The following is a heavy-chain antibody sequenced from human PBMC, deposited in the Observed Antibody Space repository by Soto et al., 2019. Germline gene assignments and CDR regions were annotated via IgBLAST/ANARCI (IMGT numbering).Heavy chain of an antibody. Sequence: SETLSLTCAVSGGSISSGGYSWSWIRQPPGKGLEWIGYIYHSGSTNYNPSLKSRVTISVDTSKNQFSLKLSSVTAADTAVYYCARFSVVVTAIPHYWGQGTLVTVSS. CDR2: IYHSGST. CDR3: ARFSVVVTAIPHY. J-gene: IGHJ4*02. CDR1: GGSISSGGYS. V-gene: IGHV4-30-2*02. D-gene: IGHD2-21*02.